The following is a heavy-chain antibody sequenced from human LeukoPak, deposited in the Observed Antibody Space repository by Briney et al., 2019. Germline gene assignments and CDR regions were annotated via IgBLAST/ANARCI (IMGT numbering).Heavy chain of an antibody. D-gene: IGHD4-17*01. CDR1: GGTFSSYA. J-gene: IGHJ5*02. Sequence: SVKVSCKASGGTFSSYAISWVRQAPGQGLEWMGGIIPIFGTANYAQKFQGRVTITADESTSTAYMELSSLRSEDTAVYYCARFRSPVTTWDWFDPWGQGTLVTVSS. CDR3: ARFRSPVTTWDWFDP. V-gene: IGHV1-69*13. CDR2: IIPIFGTA.